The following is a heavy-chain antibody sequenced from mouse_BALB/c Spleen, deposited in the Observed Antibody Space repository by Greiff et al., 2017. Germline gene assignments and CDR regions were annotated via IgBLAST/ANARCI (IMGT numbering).Heavy chain of an antibody. J-gene: IGHJ2*01. CDR1: GFTFSSFG. Sequence: EVQLVESGGGLVQPGGSRKLSCAASGFTFSSFGMHWVRQAPEKGLEWVAYISSGSSTIYYADTVKGRFTISRDNPKNTLFLQMTSLRSEDTAMYYCARGYRYFDYWGQGTTLTVSS. CDR2: ISSGSSTI. D-gene: IGHD2-14*01. CDR3: ARGYRYFDY. V-gene: IGHV5-17*02.